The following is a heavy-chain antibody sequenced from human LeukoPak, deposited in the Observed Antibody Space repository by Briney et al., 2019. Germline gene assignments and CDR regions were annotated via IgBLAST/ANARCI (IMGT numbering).Heavy chain of an antibody. CDR2: IKQTGSAK. Sequence: GGSLRLSCAASGFTFSSYWMSWVRQAPGKGLEWVANIKQTGSAKYYVDSVRGRFTISRDDARSSLYLRMNSLRAEDTGVYYCAREDGARRGFDIWGQGTMVTVSS. V-gene: IGHV3-7*01. CDR1: GFTFSSYW. CDR3: AREDGARRGFDI. D-gene: IGHD4-17*01. J-gene: IGHJ3*02.